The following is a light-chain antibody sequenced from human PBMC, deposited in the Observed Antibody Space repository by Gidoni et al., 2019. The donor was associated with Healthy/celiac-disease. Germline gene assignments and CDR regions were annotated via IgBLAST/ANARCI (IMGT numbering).Light chain of an antibody. J-gene: IGKJ2*01. CDR2: WAS. CDR1: QSVLYSSNNKNY. CDR3: QQYYNTQYT. V-gene: IGKV4-1*01. Sequence: DILMSQSPDSLAVSLGERATINCKSSQSVLYSSNNKNYVAWYQQKPGQPPKLLIYWASTRESGVPDRFSGSGSGTDFTLTISSLQAEDVAVYYCQQYYNTQYTFGQGTKLEIK.